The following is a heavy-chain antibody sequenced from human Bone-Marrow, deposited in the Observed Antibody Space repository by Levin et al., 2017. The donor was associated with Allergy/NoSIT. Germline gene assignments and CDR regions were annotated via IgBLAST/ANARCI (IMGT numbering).Heavy chain of an antibody. D-gene: IGHD1-1*01. CDR2: IIPIFGTT. CDR3: ARVLQGGNWANNLGLYYFDC. V-gene: IGHV1-69*13. CDR1: GGTFSNYV. Sequence: GASVKVSCKASGGTFSNYVISWVRQAPGQGLEWVGGIIPIFGTTNYAQKFQGRVTITADGSTGTDYLEVRSLTSEDTAVYYCARVLQGGNWANNLGLYYFDCWGQGSLVTVSS. J-gene: IGHJ4*02.